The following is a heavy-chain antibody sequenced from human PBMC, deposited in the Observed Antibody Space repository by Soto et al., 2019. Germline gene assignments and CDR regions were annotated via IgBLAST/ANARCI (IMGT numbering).Heavy chain of an antibody. CDR2: IYYSGST. D-gene: IGHD5-18*01. CDR3: AKEVDTAMAMFDP. V-gene: IGHV4-59*01. CDR1: GGSISSYY. J-gene: IGHJ5*02. Sequence: PSEPLSLTCTVSGGSISSYYWSWIRQPPGKGLEWIGYIYYSGSTNYNPSLKSRVTISVDTSKNQFSLKLSSVTAADTAVYYCAKEVDTAMAMFDPWGQGTLVTVSS.